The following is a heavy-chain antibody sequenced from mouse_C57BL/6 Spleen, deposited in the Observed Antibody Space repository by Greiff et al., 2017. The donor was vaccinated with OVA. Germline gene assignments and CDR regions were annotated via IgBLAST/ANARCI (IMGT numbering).Heavy chain of an antibody. CDR2: ISSGGDSI. J-gene: IGHJ3*01. D-gene: IGHD1-2*01. Sequence: EVQLVESGEGLVKPGGSLKLSCAASGFTFSSYAMSWVRQTPEKRLEWVAYISSGGDSIYYADTVKGRFTLSSDNARNTLYLQMSSLKSVYTAMYYCTRDCHYDGTPIAYWGQGTLVTVSA. V-gene: IGHV5-9-1*02. CDR1: GFTFSSYA. CDR3: TRDCHYDGTPIAY.